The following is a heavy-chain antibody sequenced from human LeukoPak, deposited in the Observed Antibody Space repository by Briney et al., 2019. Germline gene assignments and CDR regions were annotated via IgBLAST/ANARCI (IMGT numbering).Heavy chain of an antibody. D-gene: IGHD2-2*01. V-gene: IGHV3-30*18. Sequence: GRSLRLSCAASGFIFNSYVVHWVRQAPGKGLEWVTVISYDGSNKYYADSVKGRFTVSRDNSKNTLYLEMNSLRAEDTAVYYCAKVSRGQRYNFDYWGQGTLVSVSS. CDR1: GFIFNSYV. J-gene: IGHJ4*02. CDR3: AKVSRGQRYNFDY. CDR2: ISYDGSNK.